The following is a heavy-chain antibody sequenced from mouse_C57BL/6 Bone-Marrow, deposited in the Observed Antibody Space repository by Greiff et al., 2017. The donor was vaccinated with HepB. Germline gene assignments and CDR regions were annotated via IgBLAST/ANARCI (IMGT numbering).Heavy chain of an antibody. CDR3: ARHEAVYYYSSSPPYFDY. D-gene: IGHD1-1*01. V-gene: IGHV1-62-2*01. CDR1: GYTFTEYT. J-gene: IGHJ2*01. Sequence: VQLQQSGAELVKPGASVKLSCKASGYTFTEYTIHWVKQRSGQGLEWIGWFYPGSGSIKYNEKFKDKATLTADKSSSTVYMELSRLTSEDSAVYFCARHEAVYYYSSSPPYFDYWGQGTTLTVSS. CDR2: FYPGSGSI.